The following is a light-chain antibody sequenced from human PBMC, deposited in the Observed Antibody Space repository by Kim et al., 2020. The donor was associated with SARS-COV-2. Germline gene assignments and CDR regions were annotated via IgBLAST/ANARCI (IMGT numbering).Light chain of an antibody. J-gene: IGKJ4*01. CDR3: QQYYSTPLT. Sequence: PTINCKSSQTVLYSSNNKNYLAWFQQKPGQPPKLLIYWASTRESGVPDRFSGSGSGTDFTLTISSLQAEDVAVYYCQQYYSTPLTFGGGTKVDIK. V-gene: IGKV4-1*01. CDR2: WAS. CDR1: QTVLYSSNNKNY.